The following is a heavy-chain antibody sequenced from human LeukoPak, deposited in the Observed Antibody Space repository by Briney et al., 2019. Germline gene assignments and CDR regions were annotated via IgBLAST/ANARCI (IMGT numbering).Heavy chain of an antibody. CDR2: IIPSGGST. D-gene: IGHD4-17*01. CDR1: GYTFTSYY. Sequence: ASVKVSCKASGYTFTSYYMHWVRQVPGQGLECMGRIIPSGGSTNYAQKFQGRLTMTRDMSTSTVYMELSSLRAEDTAVYFCARDSYGIDYWGQGTLVTVSS. CDR3: ARDSYGIDY. J-gene: IGHJ4*02. V-gene: IGHV1-46*01.